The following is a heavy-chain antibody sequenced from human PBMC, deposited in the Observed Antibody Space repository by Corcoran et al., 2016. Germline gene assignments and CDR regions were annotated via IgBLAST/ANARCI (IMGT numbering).Heavy chain of an antibody. CDR2: INPRGGST. CDR3: AREPDIVVVPAAMRSMDV. J-gene: IGHJ6*02. V-gene: IGHV1-46*01. CDR1: GYTFTSYY. D-gene: IGHD2-2*01. Sequence: QVQLVQSGAEVKKPGASVKVSCKASGYTFTSYYMHWVRQAPGQGLEWMGIINPRGGSTSYAQKFQGRVTMTRETSTSTVYMELSRLRSEDTAVYYWAREPDIVVVPAAMRSMDVWGQGTTVTVSS.